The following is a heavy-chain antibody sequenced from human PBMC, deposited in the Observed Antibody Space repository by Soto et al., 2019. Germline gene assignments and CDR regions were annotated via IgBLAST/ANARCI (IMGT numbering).Heavy chain of an antibody. CDR3: ARVNILTARNSVY. Sequence: PSETLSLTCTVSGGSISSYYWSWIRQPPGKGLEWIGYIYYSGSTNYNPSLKSRVTISVDTSKNQFSLKLSSVTAADTAVYYCARVNILTARNSVYWGQGTLVTVSS. D-gene: IGHD3-9*01. CDR1: GGSISSYY. CDR2: IYYSGST. V-gene: IGHV4-59*01. J-gene: IGHJ4*02.